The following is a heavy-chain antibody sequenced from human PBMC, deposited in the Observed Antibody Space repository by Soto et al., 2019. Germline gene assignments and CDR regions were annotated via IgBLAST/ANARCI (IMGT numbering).Heavy chain of an antibody. D-gene: IGHD4-4*01. CDR2: ISYDGSNK. V-gene: IGHV3-30-3*01. Sequence: GGSLRLSCAVSGFTLSSYAMHWVRQAPGKGLEWVAVISYDGSNKYYADSVKGRFTISRDNSKNTLYLQMNSLRAEDTAVYYCARDGGPTTVTTFFDYWGQGTLVTVSS. J-gene: IGHJ4*02. CDR1: GFTLSSYA. CDR3: ARDGGPTTVTTFFDY.